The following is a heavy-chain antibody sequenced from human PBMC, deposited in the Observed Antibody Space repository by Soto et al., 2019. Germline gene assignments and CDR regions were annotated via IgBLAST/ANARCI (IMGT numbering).Heavy chain of an antibody. D-gene: IGHD2-21*02. J-gene: IGHJ4*02. Sequence: PSETLSLTCTVSGGSISSSSYYWVWIRQPPGKGLEWIGSIYYSGSTYYNPSLKSRVTISVDTSKNQFSLKLSSVTAADTAVYYCARRVVTATRQPYYFDYWGQGTLVTVSS. CDR3: ARRVVTATRQPYYFDY. CDR1: GGSISSSSYY. V-gene: IGHV4-39*01. CDR2: IYYSGST.